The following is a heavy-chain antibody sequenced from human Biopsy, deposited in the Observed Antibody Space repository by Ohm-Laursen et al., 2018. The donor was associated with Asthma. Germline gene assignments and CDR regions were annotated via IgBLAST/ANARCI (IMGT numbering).Heavy chain of an antibody. D-gene: IGHD3-22*01. CDR3: ARIPRRSGSYVVDY. V-gene: IGHV4-31*03. CDR2: IHHSGTS. Sequence: TLSLTCTVSGDSITSGGCCWHWLRQHPGKGLERIGYIHHSGTSYFNPYLKSRVSFSRNTSKNQFSLMLSSVTAADTAMYYCARIPRRSGSYVVDYWGLGTLVTVSS. J-gene: IGHJ4*02. CDR1: GDSITSGGCC.